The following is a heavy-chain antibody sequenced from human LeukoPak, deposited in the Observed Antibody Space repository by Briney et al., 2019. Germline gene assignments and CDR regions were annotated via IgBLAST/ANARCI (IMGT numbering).Heavy chain of an antibody. Sequence: SETLSLTCTVSGVSITSYYWSWIRQPAGKGLEWIGRVYTSGSTNYNPSLKSRVTMSVDTSKNQFTLKLSSVTAADTAVYYCARDRYYYDSSGDAFDIWGQGTMVTVSS. CDR3: ARDRYYYDSSGDAFDI. CDR2: VYTSGST. V-gene: IGHV4-4*07. J-gene: IGHJ3*02. D-gene: IGHD3-22*01. CDR1: GVSITSYY.